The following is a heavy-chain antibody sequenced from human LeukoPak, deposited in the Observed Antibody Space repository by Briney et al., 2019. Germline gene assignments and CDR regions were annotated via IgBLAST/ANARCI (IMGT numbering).Heavy chain of an antibody. CDR2: ISSSSSYI. V-gene: IGHV3-21*01. J-gene: IGHJ4*02. CDR1: GFTFSSYS. Sequence: GASLTLSCAASGFTFSSYSMNWVRQAPGKGLEWVSSISSSSSYIYYEDSVKGRFTISRDNAENSLYLQMNSLRAEDTAVYFCASGFTGTFTDYWGQGTLVTVSS. D-gene: IGHD1-1*01. CDR3: ASGFTGTFTDY.